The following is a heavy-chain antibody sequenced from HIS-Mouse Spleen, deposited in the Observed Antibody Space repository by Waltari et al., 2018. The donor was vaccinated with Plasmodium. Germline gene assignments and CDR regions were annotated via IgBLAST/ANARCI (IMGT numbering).Heavy chain of an antibody. Sequence: EVQLVESGGGLVQPGGSLRLSCAAPGSTFSGYWRSWVRQGPGKGLEWVANIKQDGSEKYYVDSVKGRFTISRDNAKNSLYLQMNSLRAEDTAVYYCASSWYWYFDLWGRGTLVTVSS. D-gene: IGHD6-13*01. CDR1: GSTFSGYW. V-gene: IGHV3-7*01. J-gene: IGHJ2*01. CDR2: IKQDGSEK. CDR3: ASSWYWYFDL.